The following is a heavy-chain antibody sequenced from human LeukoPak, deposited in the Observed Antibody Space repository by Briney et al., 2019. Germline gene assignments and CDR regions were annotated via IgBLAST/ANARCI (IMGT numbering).Heavy chain of an antibody. Sequence: ASVKVSCKAFGYTFTGYYMHWVRQAPGQGLEWMGWINPNSGGTNSAQKFQGRVTMTRDTSISTAYMELSGLISDGTAVYYCASHLLGGDGDHWGQGTLVTVSS. D-gene: IGHD3-16*01. CDR1: GYTFTGYY. CDR3: ASHLLGGDGDH. J-gene: IGHJ4*02. CDR2: INPNSGGT. V-gene: IGHV1-2*02.